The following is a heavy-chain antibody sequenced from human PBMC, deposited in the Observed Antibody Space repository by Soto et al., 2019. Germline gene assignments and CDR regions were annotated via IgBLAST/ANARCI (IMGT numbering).Heavy chain of an antibody. J-gene: IGHJ5*02. Sequence: QVQLVESGGGVVQPGRSLRLSCAASGFRFNTHAMHWVRQAPGKGLEWVAVIWYDGSNEDYVNSVKGRFTISRDNSKNMLNLQMNSLRVEDTGVYYCARVAYCSGGACYPEAWGQGTLVTVSP. CDR3: ARVAYCSGGACYPEA. CDR2: IWYDGSNE. D-gene: IGHD2-15*01. V-gene: IGHV3-33*01. CDR1: GFRFNTHA.